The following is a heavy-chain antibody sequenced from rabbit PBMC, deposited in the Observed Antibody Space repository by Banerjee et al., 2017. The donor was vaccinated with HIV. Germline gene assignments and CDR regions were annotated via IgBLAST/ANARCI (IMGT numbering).Heavy chain of an antibody. J-gene: IGHJ4*01. CDR2: INAGGSGNT. CDR3: ARDPGRYANL. Sequence: QSLEESGGDLVKPGASLTLTCTASGFSFSSSYWICWVRQAPGKGLEWIACINAGGSGNTYYASWAKGRFTITRSTSLNTVTLQMTSLTAADTATYFCARDPGRYANLWGQGTLVTVS. V-gene: IGHV1S40*01. D-gene: IGHD3-3*01. CDR1: GFSFSSSYW.